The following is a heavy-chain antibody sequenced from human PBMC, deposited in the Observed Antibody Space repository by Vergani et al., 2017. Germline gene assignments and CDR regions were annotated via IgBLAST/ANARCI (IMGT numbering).Heavy chain of an antibody. D-gene: IGHD6-13*01. J-gene: IGHJ4*02. CDR2: ISGSGGST. V-gene: IGHV3-23*01. Sequence: EVQLLESGGGLVQPGGSLSLSCAASGFTFSSYAMSWVRQAPGKGLEWVSAISGSGGSTYYADSVKGRFTISRDNSKNTLYLQMNSLRADDTAVYYCARSRIAAAGNDYWGQGTLVTVSS. CDR1: GFTFSSYA. CDR3: ARSRIAAAGNDY.